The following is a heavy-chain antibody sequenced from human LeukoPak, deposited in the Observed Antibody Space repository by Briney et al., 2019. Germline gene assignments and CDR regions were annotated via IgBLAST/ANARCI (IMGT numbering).Heavy chain of an antibody. Sequence: PSEALSLTRTLSGGSISSGFYWAWIPQPPGKGWEWIRRIYHSGVPHYIPSLKSRVTISVDTSKNQFSLKLSPVTAADTAVYYCARDSMFIQTGTPPWGQGTLVTVSS. CDR3: ARDSMFIQTGTPP. D-gene: IGHD1-1*01. CDR2: IYHSGVP. J-gene: IGHJ5*02. V-gene: IGHV4-38-2*02. CDR1: GGSISSGFY.